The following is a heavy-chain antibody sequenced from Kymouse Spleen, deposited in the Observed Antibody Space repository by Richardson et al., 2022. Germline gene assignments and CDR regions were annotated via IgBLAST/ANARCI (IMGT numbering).Heavy chain of an antibody. Sequence: EVQLVQSGAEVKKPGESLKISCKGSGYSFTSYWIGWVRQMPGKGLEWMGIIYPGDSDTRYSPSFQGQVTISADKSISTAYLQWSSLKASDTAMYYCARQVRITGTTDYYYGMDVWGQGTTVTVSS. CDR2: IYPGDSDT. J-gene: IGHJ6*02. CDR1: GYSFTSYW. V-gene: IGHV5-51*01. D-gene: IGHD1-20*01. CDR3: ARQVRITGTTDYYYGMDV.